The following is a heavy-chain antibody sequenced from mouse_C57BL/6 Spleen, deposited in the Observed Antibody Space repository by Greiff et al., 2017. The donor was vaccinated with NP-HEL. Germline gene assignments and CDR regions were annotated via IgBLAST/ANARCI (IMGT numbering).Heavy chain of an antibody. V-gene: IGHV1-64*01. D-gene: IGHD2-5*01. Sequence: QVQLQQPGAELVKPGASVKLSCKASGYTFTNYWMHWVKQRPGQGLEWIGMIHPNSGSTNYNEKFKSKATLTVDKSSSTAYMQLSSLTSEDSAVYYCAKEDSNPFAYWGQGTLVTVSA. J-gene: IGHJ3*01. CDR1: GYTFTNYW. CDR3: AKEDSNPFAY. CDR2: IHPNSGST.